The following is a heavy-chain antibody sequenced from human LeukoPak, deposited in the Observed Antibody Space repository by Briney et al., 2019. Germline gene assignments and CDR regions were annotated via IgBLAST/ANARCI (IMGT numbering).Heavy chain of an antibody. CDR1: GFTVSSNY. D-gene: IGHD3-3*01. CDR3: ARVARYYDFWSGYPQGVGWFDP. J-gene: IGHJ5*02. CDR2: IYSGGST. V-gene: IGHV3-53*01. Sequence: GGSLRLSCAASGFTVSSNYMSWVRQAPGEGLEWVSVIYSGGSTYYADSVKGRFTISRDNSKNTLYLQMNSLRAEDTAVYYCARVARYYDFWSGYPQGVGWFDPWGQGTLVTVSS.